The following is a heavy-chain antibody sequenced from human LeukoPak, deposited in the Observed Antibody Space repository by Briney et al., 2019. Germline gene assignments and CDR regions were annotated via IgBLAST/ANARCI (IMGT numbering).Heavy chain of an antibody. Sequence: SETLSLTCTVSGGSISSYYWSWIRQPPGKGLEWIGYIYYSGSTNYNPSLKSRVTISVDTSKNQFSLKLSSVTAADTAMYYCASFPSSGWKQYWGQGTLVTVSS. V-gene: IGHV4-59*08. CDR1: GGSISSYY. CDR3: ASFPSSGWKQY. J-gene: IGHJ4*02. D-gene: IGHD6-19*01. CDR2: IYYSGST.